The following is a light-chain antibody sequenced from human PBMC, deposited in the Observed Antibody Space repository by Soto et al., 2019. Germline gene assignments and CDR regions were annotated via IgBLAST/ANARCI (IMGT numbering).Light chain of an antibody. CDR3: ISFTPSTTTHWV. CDR2: EVT. Sequence: QSALTQPASVSGSLGQSITISCTGTSSDVGEYNRVSWYQHHPGKAPKLMIFEVTNRPSGISDRFSGFKSGSTASLTISELQPDDEADYYCISFTPSTTTHWVFGGGTKLTVL. CDR1: SSDVGEYNR. J-gene: IGLJ3*02. V-gene: IGLV2-14*01.